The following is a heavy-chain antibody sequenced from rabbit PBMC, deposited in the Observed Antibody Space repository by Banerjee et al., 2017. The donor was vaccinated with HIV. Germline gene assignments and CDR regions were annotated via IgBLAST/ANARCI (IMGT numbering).Heavy chain of an antibody. J-gene: IGHJ4*01. CDR2: IYTGGSGST. D-gene: IGHD2-1*01. CDR3: ARGSATMTMVITGYYLSL. CDR1: GFSFNEFSFNGSYY. V-gene: IGHV1S40*01. Sequence: QSLEESGGGLVKPGASLTLTCKASGFSFNEFSFNGSYYFCWVRQAPGKGLEWIGCIYTGGSGSTAYASWAKGRFTVSRTSSTAVTLHLNSLTAADTATYFCARGSATMTMVITGYYLSLWGQGTLVTVS.